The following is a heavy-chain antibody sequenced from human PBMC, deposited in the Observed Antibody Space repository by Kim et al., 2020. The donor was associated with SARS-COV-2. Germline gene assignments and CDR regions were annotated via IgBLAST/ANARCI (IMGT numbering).Heavy chain of an antibody. J-gene: IGHJ3*02. Sequence: GGSLRLSCAASGFTFSSYAMHWVRQAPGKGLEWVAVISYDGSNKYYADSVKGRFTISRDNSKNTLYLQMNSLRAEDTAVYYCARTHNNHYYHNDQEGAFDIWGQGTMVTVSS. CDR2: ISYDGSNK. V-gene: IGHV3-30*04. CDR1: GFTFSSYA. CDR3: ARTHNNHYYHNDQEGAFDI. D-gene: IGHD3-22*01.